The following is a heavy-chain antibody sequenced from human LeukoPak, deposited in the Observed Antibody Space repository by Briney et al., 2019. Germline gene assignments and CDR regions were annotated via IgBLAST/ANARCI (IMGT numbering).Heavy chain of an antibody. CDR2: IYNSGST. Sequence: SETLPLTCTVSGGSISTYYWSWIRQPPGKGLEWIGYIYNSGSTNYNPSLKSRVTISVDTSKNQVSLKLSSVTAADTAVYYCARQGTTAYWYFDLWGRGTLVTVSS. CDR1: GGSISTYY. V-gene: IGHV4-59*08. CDR3: ARQGTTAYWYFDL. D-gene: IGHD1-1*01. J-gene: IGHJ2*01.